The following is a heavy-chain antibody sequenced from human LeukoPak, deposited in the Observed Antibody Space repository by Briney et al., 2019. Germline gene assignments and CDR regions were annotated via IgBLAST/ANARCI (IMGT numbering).Heavy chain of an antibody. V-gene: IGHV4-31*03. CDR3: VRLQYDILTRSVYYGMDV. Sequence: TTSETLSLTCTVSGGSINSGGYQWSWIRQHPGKGLEWIGYIHYSGSTYYNPSLKSRVTISLDTSKNQFSLKLRSVTAADTAVYYCVRLQYDILTRSVYYGMDVWGQGTTVTVSS. D-gene: IGHD3-9*01. J-gene: IGHJ6*02. CDR2: IHYSGST. CDR1: GGSINSGGYQ.